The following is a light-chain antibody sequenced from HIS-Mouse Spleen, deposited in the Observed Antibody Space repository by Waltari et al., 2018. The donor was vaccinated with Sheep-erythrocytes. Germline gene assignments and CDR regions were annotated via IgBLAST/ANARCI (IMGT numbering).Light chain of an antibody. Sequence: QSVLTQPPSASGTPGQRVTISCSGSSSNSGSNTVNRYQQLPGTAPKLLIYSNNQRPSGVPDRFSGSKSGTSASLAISGLQSEDEADYYCAAWDDSLNGVVFGGGTKLTVL. CDR3: AAWDDSLNGVV. CDR1: SSNSGSNT. V-gene: IGLV1-44*01. CDR2: SNN. J-gene: IGLJ2*01.